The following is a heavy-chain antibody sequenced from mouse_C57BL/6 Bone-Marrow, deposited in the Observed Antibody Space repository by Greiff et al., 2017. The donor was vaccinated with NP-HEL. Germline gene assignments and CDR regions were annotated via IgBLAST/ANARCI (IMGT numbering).Heavy chain of an antibody. CDR2: IYPGSGST. CDR1: GYTFTSYW. J-gene: IGHJ4*01. V-gene: IGHV1-55*01. Sequence: QVQLQQPGAELVQPGASVKMSCKASGYTFTSYWITWVKQRPGHGLEWIGDIYPGSGSTNYNEKFKSKATLTVDTSSSTAYMQLSSLTSEDSSVYYCARRGCFYAMDDWGQGTSVTVSS. CDR3: ARRGCFYAMDD. D-gene: IGHD3-3*01.